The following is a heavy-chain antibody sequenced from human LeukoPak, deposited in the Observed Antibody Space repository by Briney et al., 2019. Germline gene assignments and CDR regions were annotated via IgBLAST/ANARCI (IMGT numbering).Heavy chain of an antibody. J-gene: IGHJ6*03. CDR3: ARIDQAIVTTVTTSNYYYMDV. CDR2: MKGDGSHI. D-gene: IGHD4-17*01. Sequence: GGSLRLACAASGFTFGNFWMSWVRQAPGRGLQWVASMKGDGSHIYYVDSVKGRFTISRDNARNSLYLQMNSLRAEDTAVYYCARIDQAIVTTVTTSNYYYMDVWGKGTTVTISS. V-gene: IGHV3-7*01. CDR1: GFTFGNFW.